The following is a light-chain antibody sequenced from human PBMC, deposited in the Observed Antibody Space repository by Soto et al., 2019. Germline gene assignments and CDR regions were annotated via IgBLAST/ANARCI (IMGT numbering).Light chain of an antibody. CDR2: EAS. Sequence: TVMTQSPATLSVSPGDRATLSCRASQRVSTFLAWYQQRPGQAPRLLISEASNRATGIPARFSGSGSGRDFTLTISDLQPDDFASYFCQSTYILPWAFGQGTKVDIK. CDR1: QRVSTF. CDR3: QSTYILPWA. V-gene: IGKV3-11*02. J-gene: IGKJ1*01.